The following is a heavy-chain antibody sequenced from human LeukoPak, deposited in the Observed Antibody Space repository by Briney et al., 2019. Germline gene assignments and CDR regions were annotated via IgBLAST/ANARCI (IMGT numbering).Heavy chain of an antibody. D-gene: IGHD3-10*01. CDR3: ARDGLGSGSSWKITNDY. CDR1: GFTFSRYA. V-gene: IGHV3-23*01. J-gene: IGHJ4*02. Sequence: PGGSLRLSCAASGFTFSRYAMSWVRQAPGKGLEWVSGIGGSGDTTYYTKSVEGRFTVSRDNSNNWLFLQMHSLRAEDTAIYYCARDGLGSGSSWKITNDYWGQGTLVTVSS. CDR2: IGGSGDTT.